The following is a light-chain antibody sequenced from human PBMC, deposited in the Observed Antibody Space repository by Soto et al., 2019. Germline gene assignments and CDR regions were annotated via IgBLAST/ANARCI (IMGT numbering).Light chain of an antibody. CDR2: GAS. J-gene: IGKJ4*01. CDR1: QSVGTK. V-gene: IGKV3-15*01. Sequence: ETVMTHSPGTLSVSPVEIVTLSCSSSQSVGTKVAWYQQKPGQPPSLLIYGASTRATGVPARFSGSGSGTEFTLAITSLQSEDFAVYYCQQYGNWPPVIFGGGTKVDIK. CDR3: QQYGNWPPVI.